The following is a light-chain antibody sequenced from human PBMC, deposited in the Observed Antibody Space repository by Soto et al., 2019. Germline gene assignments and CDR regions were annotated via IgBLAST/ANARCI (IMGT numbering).Light chain of an antibody. CDR1: SSDVGGYNY. V-gene: IGLV2-14*03. CDR2: DVS. Sequence: QSVLTQPASVSGSPGQSITISCNGTSSDVGGYNYVSWYQQHPGKAPKLMIYDVSYRPSGVSNRFSGSKSGNTASLTISGLQAEDEADYYCSSYTSSTTLVFGGGTKVTVL. J-gene: IGLJ2*01. CDR3: SSYTSSTTLV.